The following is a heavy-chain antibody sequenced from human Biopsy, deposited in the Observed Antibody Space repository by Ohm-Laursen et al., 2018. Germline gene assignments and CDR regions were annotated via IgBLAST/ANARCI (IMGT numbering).Heavy chain of an antibody. CDR2: INPYNGDT. CDR1: GYIFINYG. V-gene: IGHV1-18*01. Sequence: GSSVKVSCKASGYIFINYGFSWVRQAPGQGLEWMGWINPYNGDTNYAQKLQGRVTMTTDTSTSTAYMELRSLRSDDTAVYYCARDYQPTIITIHYYYYGMDVWGQGTTVTVSS. CDR3: ARDYQPTIITIHYYYYGMDV. D-gene: IGHD2-2*01. J-gene: IGHJ6*02.